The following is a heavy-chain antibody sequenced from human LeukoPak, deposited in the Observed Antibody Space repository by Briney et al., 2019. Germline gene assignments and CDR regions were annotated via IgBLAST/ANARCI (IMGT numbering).Heavy chain of an antibody. CDR1: GGSISSYY. CDR3: ARGVYSYGYYNC. J-gene: IGHJ4*02. CDR2: IYYSGST. D-gene: IGHD5-18*01. V-gene: IGHV4-59*01. Sequence: SETLSLTCTVSGGSISSYYWGWIRQPPGKGLEWIGYIYYSGSTNYNPSLKSRVTISVDTSKNQFSLKLSSVTAADTAVYYCARGVYSYGYYNCWGQGTLVTVSS.